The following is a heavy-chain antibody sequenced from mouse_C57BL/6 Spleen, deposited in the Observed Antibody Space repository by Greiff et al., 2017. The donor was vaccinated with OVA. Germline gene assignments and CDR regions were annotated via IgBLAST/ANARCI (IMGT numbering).Heavy chain of an antibody. Sequence: VQLQQSGAELAKPGASVKLSCKASGYTFTSYWMHWVKQRPGQGLEWIGYINPSSGYTKYNQKFKDKATLTADKSSSTAYMQLSSLTYEDSAVYYCAKYYDYDGGWCAYWGQGTLVTVSA. J-gene: IGHJ3*01. V-gene: IGHV1-7*01. D-gene: IGHD2-4*01. CDR2: INPSSGYT. CDR1: GYTFTSYW. CDR3: AKYYDYDGGWCAY.